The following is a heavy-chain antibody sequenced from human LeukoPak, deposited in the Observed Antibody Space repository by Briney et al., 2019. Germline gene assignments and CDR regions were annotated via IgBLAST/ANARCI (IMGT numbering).Heavy chain of an antibody. V-gene: IGHV1-18*01. J-gene: IGHJ4*02. CDR2: ISAYNGNT. Sequence: GASVKVSCKASGYTFTSYGISWVRQAPGQGLEWMGWISAYNGNTNYAQKLQGRVTMTTDTSTSTAYMELRSLRSDDTAVYYCARVTTNYYGSSGYDYWGQGTLVTVSS. CDR1: GYTFTSYG. CDR3: ARVTTNYYGSSGYDY. D-gene: IGHD3-22*01.